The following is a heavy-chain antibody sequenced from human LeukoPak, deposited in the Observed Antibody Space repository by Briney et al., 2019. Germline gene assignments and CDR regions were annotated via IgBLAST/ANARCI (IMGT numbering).Heavy chain of an antibody. Sequence: GGSLRLSCVASGFTFSSYAMGWVRQAPGKGLEWVSSVTSNGCITCYPESMKGRVTISRDNSKNTVYLQMFSLRAEDTAVYYCVRDRLYLNDLFDAWGQGTMVTVSS. CDR3: VRDRLYLNDLFDA. CDR1: GFTFSSYA. J-gene: IGHJ3*01. D-gene: IGHD4/OR15-4a*01. V-gene: IGHV3-23*01. CDR2: VTSNGCIT.